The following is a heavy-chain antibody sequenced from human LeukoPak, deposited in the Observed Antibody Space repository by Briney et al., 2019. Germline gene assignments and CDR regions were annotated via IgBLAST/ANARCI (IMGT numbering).Heavy chain of an antibody. Sequence: PGRSLRLSCAASGFTFSSYGMHWVRQAPGKGLEWVAVISYDGSNKYYADSVKGRFTISRDNSKNTLYLQMNSLRAEDTAVYYCARDYYGSGSYYNVPHYGMDVWGKGTTVTVSS. CDR2: ISYDGSNK. V-gene: IGHV3-30*19. J-gene: IGHJ6*04. CDR3: ARDYYGSGSYYNVPHYGMDV. D-gene: IGHD3-10*01. CDR1: GFTFSSYG.